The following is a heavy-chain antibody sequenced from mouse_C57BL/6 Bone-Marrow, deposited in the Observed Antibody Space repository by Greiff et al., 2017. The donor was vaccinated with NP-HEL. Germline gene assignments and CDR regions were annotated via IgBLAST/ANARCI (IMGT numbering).Heavy chain of an antibody. CDR1: GYTFTSYP. CDR2: INTSSGYT. D-gene: IGHD1-1*01. V-gene: IGHV1-4*01. J-gene: IGHJ1*03. Sequence: VQLQQSGAELARPGASVKMSCKASGYTFTSYPMHWVKQRPGQGLEWIGYINTSSGYTKYTQKFKDKATLTADKSSSTAYMQLSSLTSEDSAVYYCASVYYGSIYWYFDVWGTGTTVTVSS. CDR3: ASVYYGSIYWYFDV.